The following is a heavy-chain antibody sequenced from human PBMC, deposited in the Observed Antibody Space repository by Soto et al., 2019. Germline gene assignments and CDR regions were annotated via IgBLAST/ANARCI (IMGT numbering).Heavy chain of an antibody. J-gene: IGHJ6*02. CDR2: IWYDGSNK. Sequence: PGGSLRLSCAASGFTFSSYGMHWVRQAPGKGLEWVAVIWYDGSNKYYADSVKGRFTISRDNSKNTLYLQMNSLRAEDTAVYSCAREDYYYYGMDVWGQVTTVTAP. CDR3: AREDYYYYGMDV. V-gene: IGHV3-33*01. CDR1: GFTFSSYG.